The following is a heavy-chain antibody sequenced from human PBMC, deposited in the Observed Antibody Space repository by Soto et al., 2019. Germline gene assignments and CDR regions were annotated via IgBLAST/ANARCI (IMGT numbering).Heavy chain of an antibody. CDR2: IKSKTDGGTT. D-gene: IGHD5-18*01. CDR3: TNVGPPWIQLWFNDY. V-gene: IGHV3-15*01. CDR1: GFTFSNAW. J-gene: IGHJ4*02. Sequence: GGSLRLSCAAPGFTFSNAWMSWVRQAPGKGLEWVGRIKSKTDGGTTDYAEPVKGRFTISRDDSKNTLYLQMNSLKTEDTAVYYCTNVGPPWIQLWFNDYWGQGTLVTVSS.